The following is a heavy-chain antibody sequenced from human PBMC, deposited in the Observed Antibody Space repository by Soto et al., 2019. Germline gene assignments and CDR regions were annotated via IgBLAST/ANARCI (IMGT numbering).Heavy chain of an antibody. CDR2: ISLYSDGT. J-gene: IGHJ5*02. Sequence: RPSVNVYCKTSGYTFSNYGITWVRQAPGQPLEWLGWISLYSDGTNYAQKFQGRVSMTTDTSTTTAYMELRSLRSDDTAVYYCARLVPGAEAWFGPRGQGTLVTVPS. CDR1: GYTFSNYG. V-gene: IGHV1-18*01. D-gene: IGHD2-2*01. CDR3: ARLVPGAEAWFGP.